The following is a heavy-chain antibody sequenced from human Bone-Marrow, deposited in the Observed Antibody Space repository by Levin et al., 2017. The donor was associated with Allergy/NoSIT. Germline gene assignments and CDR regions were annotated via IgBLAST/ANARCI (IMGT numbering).Heavy chain of an antibody. J-gene: IGHJ3*02. V-gene: IGHV4-34*01. CDR3: ARAVVVVTAPPERRTDAFDI. Sequence: TSETLSLTCAVYGGSFSGYYWSWIRQPPGKGLEWIGEINHSGSTNYNPSLKSRVTISVDTSKNQFSLKLSSVTAADTAVYYCARAVVVVTAPPERRTDAFDIWGQGTMVTVSS. CDR1: GGSFSGYY. CDR2: INHSGST. D-gene: IGHD2-21*02.